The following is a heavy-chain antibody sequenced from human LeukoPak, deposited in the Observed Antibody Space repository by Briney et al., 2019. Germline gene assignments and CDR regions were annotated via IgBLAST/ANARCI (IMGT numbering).Heavy chain of an antibody. CDR1: GFNFGSYA. J-gene: IGHJ4*02. CDR2: ISGFGDRT. Sequence: GGSLRLSCAVSGFNFGSYAMTWVRQAPGKGLEWVSTISGFGDRTFYGDSVKGRFTISRDNSKNTLFLQMNSLRAEDSAVYYCAKEGSNWNVDSWGQGTLVTVSS. D-gene: IGHD1-1*01. V-gene: IGHV3-23*01. CDR3: AKEGSNWNVDS.